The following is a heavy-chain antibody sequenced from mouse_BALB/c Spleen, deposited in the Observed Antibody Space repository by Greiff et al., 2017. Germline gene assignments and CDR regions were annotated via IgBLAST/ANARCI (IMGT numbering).Heavy chain of an antibody. J-gene: IGHJ3*01. CDR2: IYPGTGST. Sequence: VQLQQSGAELVRPGASVKLSCKTSGYIFTSYWIHWVKQRSGQGLEWIARIYPGTGSTYYNEKFKGKATLTADKSSSTACMQLSSLKSEESAVYFCARIPNTTATSAYWGQGTLVTVSA. D-gene: IGHD1-2*01. V-gene: IGHV1S132*01. CDR3: ARIPNTTATSAY. CDR1: GYIFTSYW.